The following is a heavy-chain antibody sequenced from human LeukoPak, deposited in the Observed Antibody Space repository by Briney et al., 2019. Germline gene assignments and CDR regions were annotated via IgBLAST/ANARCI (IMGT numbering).Heavy chain of an antibody. Sequence: SETLSLTCAVSGYSISSGYYWGWIRQPPGKGLEWIGSIYHSGSTYYNPSLKSRVTISVDTSKNQFSLKLSSVTAADTAVYYCARDLDDYYDSSEHWFDPWGQGTLVTVSS. D-gene: IGHD3-22*01. V-gene: IGHV4-38-2*02. CDR1: GYSISSGYY. CDR2: IYHSGST. J-gene: IGHJ5*02. CDR3: ARDLDDYYDSSEHWFDP.